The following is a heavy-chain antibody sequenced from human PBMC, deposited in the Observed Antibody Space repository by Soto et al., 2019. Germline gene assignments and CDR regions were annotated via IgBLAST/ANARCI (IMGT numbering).Heavy chain of an antibody. V-gene: IGHV3-30*18. CDR3: AKDNYYHSIASSDY. J-gene: IGHJ4*01. CDR2: ISNDGSNK. Sequence: GGSLRLSCAASGFTFSSYGMHWVRQAPGKGLEWVAVISNDGSNKYYADSVKGRFTISRDNSKNTLYLQMSSLRAEDTAVYYCAKDNYYHSIASSDYWGQETLDTVSS. CDR1: GFTFSSYG. D-gene: IGHD3-22*01.